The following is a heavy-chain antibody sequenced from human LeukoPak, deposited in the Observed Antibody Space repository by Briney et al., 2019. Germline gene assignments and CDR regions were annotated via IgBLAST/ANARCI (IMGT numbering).Heavy chain of an antibody. Sequence: GGSLRLSCAASGFSFSSYEMNWVRQAPGKGLEWISYISASGTLTHYADSVEGRFTISRDNSKNTLYLQMNRLRAEDTAVYYCAKVSSPGYCNGGRCHSFAYWGQGTLVTVSS. J-gene: IGHJ4*02. CDR2: ISASGTLT. CDR1: GFSFSSYE. CDR3: AKVSSPGYCNGGRCHSFAY. V-gene: IGHV3-48*03. D-gene: IGHD2-15*01.